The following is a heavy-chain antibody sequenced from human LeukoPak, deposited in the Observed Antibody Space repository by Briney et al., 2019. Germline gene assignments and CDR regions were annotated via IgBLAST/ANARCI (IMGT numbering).Heavy chain of an antibody. J-gene: IGHJ4*02. CDR1: GYIFSTYW. CDR2: IYPDDSDT. D-gene: IGHD2-21*02. CDR3: ARRGDSDFRID. Sequence: GESLKISCKGSGYIFSTYWIAWVLQMPGKGLEWMGIIYPDDSDTRYSPSFQGQVTISADKSISTAYLQWNSLEASDSAIYYCARRGDSDFRIDWGQGTLVTVSS. V-gene: IGHV5-51*01.